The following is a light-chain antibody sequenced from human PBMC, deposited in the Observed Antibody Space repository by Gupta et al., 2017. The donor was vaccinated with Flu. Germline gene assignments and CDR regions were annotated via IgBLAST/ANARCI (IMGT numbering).Light chain of an antibody. Sequence: DTITTSCRGSHGISSYVAWYQKTPGKAPKLLIYAATTVKSGVPSWFSGSGSATDFTLTISCVQSEVFATYYCQRYNSYPPFTFGHGTKVEIK. J-gene: IGKJ3*01. CDR1: HGISSY. V-gene: IGKV1-8*01. CDR3: QRYNSYPPFT. CDR2: AAT.